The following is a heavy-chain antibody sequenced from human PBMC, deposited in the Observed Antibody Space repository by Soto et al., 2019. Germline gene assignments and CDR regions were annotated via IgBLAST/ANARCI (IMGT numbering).Heavy chain of an antibody. Sequence: SETRSLTCTVSGGSISSGDYYWCWIRQPPGKGLEWIGYIYYSGSTYYNPSLKSRVTISVDTSKNQFSLKLSSVTAADTAVYYCARGCYCSGGSCYFDYWGQGTRVTVSS. CDR1: GGSISSGDYY. J-gene: IGHJ4*02. D-gene: IGHD2-15*01. V-gene: IGHV4-30-4*01. CDR3: ARGCYCSGGSCYFDY. CDR2: IYYSGST.